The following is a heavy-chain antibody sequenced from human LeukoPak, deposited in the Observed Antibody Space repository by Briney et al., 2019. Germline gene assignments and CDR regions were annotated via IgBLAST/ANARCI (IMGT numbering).Heavy chain of an antibody. D-gene: IGHD7-27*01. V-gene: IGHV3-74*01. J-gene: IGHJ4*02. CDR2: INSDGSIT. CDR3: VRAMMGIDDY. Sequence: TGGSLRLSCAASRFTFSSYEMNWVRQAPGKGLVWVSRINSDGSITTYADSVKGRFTISRDNAKNTLYLQMNSLRAEDPAVYYRVRAMMGIDDYWGQGTLVTVSS. CDR1: RFTFSSYE.